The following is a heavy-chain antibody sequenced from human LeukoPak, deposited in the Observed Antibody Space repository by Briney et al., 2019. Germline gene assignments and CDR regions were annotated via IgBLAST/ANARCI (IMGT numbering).Heavy chain of an antibody. Sequence: GASVKVSCKVSGYTLTELSMHWVRQAPGKGLEWMGGFDPEDGETIYAQKFQGRVTITADESTSTAYMELSSLRSEDTAVYYCARVGYSSSQTSYYYYYYGMDVWGQGTTVTASS. J-gene: IGHJ6*02. CDR2: FDPEDGET. V-gene: IGHV1-24*01. CDR3: ARVGYSSSQTSYYYYYYGMDV. CDR1: GYTLTELS. D-gene: IGHD6-13*01.